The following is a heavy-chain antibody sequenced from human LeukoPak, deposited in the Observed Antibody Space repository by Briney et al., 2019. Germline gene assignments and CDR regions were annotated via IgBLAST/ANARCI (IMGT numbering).Heavy chain of an antibody. CDR2: INPSGGST. D-gene: IGHD3-16*01. CDR3: ATDPGFLEGGGGY. CDR1: GYTFTSYY. J-gene: IGHJ4*02. V-gene: IGHV1-46*01. Sequence: ASVKVSCKASGYTFTSYYMHWVRQAPGQGLEWMGIINPSGGSTSYAQKFQGRVTMTEDTSTDTAYMELSSLRSEDTAVYYCATDPGFLEGGGGYWGQGTLVTVS.